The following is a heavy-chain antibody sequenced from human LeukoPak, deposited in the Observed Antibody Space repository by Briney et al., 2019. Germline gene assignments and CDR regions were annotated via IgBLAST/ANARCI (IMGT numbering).Heavy chain of an antibody. V-gene: IGHV1-8*01. CDR1: GYTFTSYD. CDR3: ATAPRGAARPFL. Sequence: ASVTVSCKASGYTFTSYDINWVRQATGQGLEWMGWMNPNSGNTGYAQKFQGRVTMTRNTSISTAYMELSSLRSEDTAVYYCATAPRGAARPFLWGQGTLVTVSS. J-gene: IGHJ4*02. D-gene: IGHD6-6*01. CDR2: MNPNSGNT.